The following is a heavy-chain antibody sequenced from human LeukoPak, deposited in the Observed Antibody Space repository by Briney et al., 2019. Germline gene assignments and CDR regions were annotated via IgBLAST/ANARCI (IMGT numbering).Heavy chain of an antibody. Sequence: SETLSLTCTVSGGSISSSSYYWGWIRQPPGKGLEWIGSIYYSGSTYYNPSPKSRVTISVDTSKNQFSLKLSSVTAADTAVYYCARCVNYYGSGSYWAYYFDYWGQGTLVTVSS. CDR1: GGSISSSSYY. D-gene: IGHD3-10*01. CDR3: ARCVNYYGSGSYWAYYFDY. CDR2: IYYSGST. J-gene: IGHJ4*02. V-gene: IGHV4-39*01.